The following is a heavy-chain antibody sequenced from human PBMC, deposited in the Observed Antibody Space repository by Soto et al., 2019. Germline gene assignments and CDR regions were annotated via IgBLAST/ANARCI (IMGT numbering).Heavy chain of an antibody. Sequence: ASETLSLTCTVSGASVKTGGYYWTWIRQFPGKGLEWIGEINHSGSTNYNPSLKSRVTISVDTSKNQFSLKLSSVTAADTAVYYCARGKAVVATSPAFDYWGQGTLVTVSS. CDR2: INHSGST. D-gene: IGHD5-12*01. CDR1: GASVKTGGYY. V-gene: IGHV4-34*01. J-gene: IGHJ4*02. CDR3: ARGKAVVATSPAFDY.